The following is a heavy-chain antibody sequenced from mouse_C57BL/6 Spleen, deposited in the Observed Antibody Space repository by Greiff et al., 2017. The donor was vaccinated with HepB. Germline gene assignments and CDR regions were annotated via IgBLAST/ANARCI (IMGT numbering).Heavy chain of an antibody. Sequence: QVQLQQSGAELMKPGASVKLSCKATGYTFTGYWIEWVKQRPGHGLEWIGEILPGSGSTNYNEKFKGKATFNADTSAKTAYMQLSSLTTEYSAIYYCAREGVYYGSSYPFDYWGQGTTLTVSS. V-gene: IGHV1-9*01. J-gene: IGHJ2*01. D-gene: IGHD1-1*01. CDR3: AREGVYYGSSYPFDY. CDR2: ILPGSGST. CDR1: GYTFTGYW.